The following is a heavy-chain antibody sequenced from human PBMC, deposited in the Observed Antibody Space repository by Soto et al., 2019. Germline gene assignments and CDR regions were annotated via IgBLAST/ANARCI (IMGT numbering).Heavy chain of an antibody. CDR1: GGSISSYY. J-gene: IGHJ2*01. V-gene: IGHV4-59*01. Sequence: SETLSLTCTVSGGSISSYYWSWIRQPPGKGLEWIGYIYYSGSTNYNPSLKSRVTISVDTSKNQFSLKLSSVTAADTAVYYCARESPMNWYFDLWGRGTLVTVSS. CDR2: IYYSGST. CDR3: ARESPMNWYFDL.